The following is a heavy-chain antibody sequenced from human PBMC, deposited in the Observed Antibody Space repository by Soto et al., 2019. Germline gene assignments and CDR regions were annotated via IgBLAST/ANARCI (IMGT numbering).Heavy chain of an antibody. Sequence: ASVKVSCKASGYIFTGYHIHWVRQAPGRGLEWMGWINPNSGDTEYAQNFQGRVTMTRDTSFNLVYMEMSGLMSDDTAVYYCARDARGTRGFDEMDIWGQGTAVTVSS. D-gene: IGHD3-9*01. CDR2: INPNSGDT. J-gene: IGHJ6*02. V-gene: IGHV1-2*02. CDR1: GYIFTGYH. CDR3: ARDARGTRGFDEMDI.